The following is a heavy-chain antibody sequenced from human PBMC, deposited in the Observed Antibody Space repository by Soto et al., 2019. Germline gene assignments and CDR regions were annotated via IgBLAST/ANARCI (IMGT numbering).Heavy chain of an antibody. Sequence: QVQLVESGGGVVQPGRSLRLSCAASGFTFSSYAMQWVRQAPGKGLEWVAVISYDGSNKYYADSVKGRFTISRDNSKNTLYLQMNSLRADDTAVYYCASTLDVWGQGTTVTVSS. CDR3: ASTLDV. V-gene: IGHV3-30-3*01. J-gene: IGHJ6*02. CDR2: ISYDGSNK. CDR1: GFTFSSYA.